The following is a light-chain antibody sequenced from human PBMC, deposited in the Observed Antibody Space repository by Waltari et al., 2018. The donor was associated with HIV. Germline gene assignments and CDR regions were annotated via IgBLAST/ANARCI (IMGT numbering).Light chain of an antibody. CDR3: QQGNSIPFT. V-gene: IGKV1-39*01. CDR1: QTISSY. CDR2: AAS. Sequence: DIQMTQSPSSLSASVGDRVTITCRASQTISSYLNWFQQKPGKAPKLLISAASSLQSGVPSRFSGSGSGTDFTLTISSLQPEDFATYYCQQGNSIPFTFGPGTKVDIK. J-gene: IGKJ3*01.